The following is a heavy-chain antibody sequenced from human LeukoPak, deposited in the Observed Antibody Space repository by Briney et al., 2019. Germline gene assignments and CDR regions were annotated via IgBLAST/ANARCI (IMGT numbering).Heavy chain of an antibody. J-gene: IGHJ4*02. D-gene: IGHD3-10*01. Sequence: PSETLSLTCAVYGGSFSGYYWSWLRQPPGKGLEWIGEINRGGSTNYNPSLKSRVTISVDTSKNQFSLKLSSVTAADTAVYYCARDDSYGSGTDYWGQGTLVTVSS. CDR1: GGSFSGYY. CDR2: INRGGST. V-gene: IGHV4-34*01. CDR3: ARDDSYGSGTDY.